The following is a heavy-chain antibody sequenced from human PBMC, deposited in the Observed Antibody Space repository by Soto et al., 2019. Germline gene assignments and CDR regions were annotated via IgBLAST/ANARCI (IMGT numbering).Heavy chain of an antibody. CDR1: GDTVSSNSVA. J-gene: IGHJ6*02. CDR3: ARSEEDSDYYYYGLDV. Sequence: SQTLSLTCVGSGDTVSSNSVAWNWVRQSPSRGLEWLGRTYYRSRWYSDYAVSVRSRIDINADTSKNQVSLQLNSVTPEDTAVYYCARSEEDSDYYYYGLDVWGQGTTVTVSS. V-gene: IGHV6-1*01. CDR2: TYYRSRWYS. D-gene: IGHD2-15*01.